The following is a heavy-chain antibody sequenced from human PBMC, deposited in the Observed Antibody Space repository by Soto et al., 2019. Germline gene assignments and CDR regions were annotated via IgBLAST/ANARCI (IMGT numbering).Heavy chain of an antibody. V-gene: IGHV3-74*01. J-gene: IGHJ4*02. CDR2: IDSDGSIT. D-gene: IGHD2-21*02. CDR1: GFTFNTW. Sequence: VGSLRLSCAASGFTFNTWMHWVRQAPGEGLVWVSSIDSDGSITSYADSVKGRFTISRDNAKNTLYLQMNSLRAEDTAVYYCATLGLQQAFWGQGTLVTVSS. CDR3: ATLGLQQAF.